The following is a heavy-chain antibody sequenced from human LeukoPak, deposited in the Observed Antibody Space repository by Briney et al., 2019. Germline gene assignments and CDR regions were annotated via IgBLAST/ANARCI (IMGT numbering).Heavy chain of an antibody. CDR2: IKQDGSEK. J-gene: IGHJ4*02. Sequence: GGSLRLPCAASGFAFSSYWMTWVRQAPGKGLEWVANIKQDGSEKYYVDSVKGRFTISRDNAKNSLYLQMNSLRAEDTAVYYCARDSYYYGSGSSEYWGQGTLVTVSS. D-gene: IGHD3-10*01. V-gene: IGHV3-7*01. CDR3: ARDSYYYGSGSSEY. CDR1: GFAFSSYW.